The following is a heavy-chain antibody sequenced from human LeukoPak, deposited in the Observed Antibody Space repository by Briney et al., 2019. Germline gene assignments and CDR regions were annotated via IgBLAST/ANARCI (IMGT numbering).Heavy chain of an antibody. D-gene: IGHD1-26*01. CDR2: IIPILGIA. CDR3: ARPDVGGSYSPFDY. V-gene: IGHV1-69*02. CDR1: GYTFTGYY. J-gene: IGHJ4*02. Sequence: GALVKVSCKASGYTFTGYYMHWVRQAPGQGLEWMGRIIPILGIANYAQKFQGRVTITADKSTSTAYMELSSLRSEDTAVYYCARPDVGGSYSPFDYWGQGTLVTVSS.